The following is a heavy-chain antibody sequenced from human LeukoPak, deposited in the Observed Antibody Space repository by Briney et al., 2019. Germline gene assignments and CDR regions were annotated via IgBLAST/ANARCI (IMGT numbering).Heavy chain of an antibody. Sequence: ASVKVSCKASGYTFTGYYMHWVRQAPGQGLEWMGWINPNSGGTNYAQKFQGRVTMTRDTSISTAYMELSRLRSDDTAVYYCARQFSGSYPPTPDSWGQGTLVTVSS. CDR2: INPNSGGT. D-gene: IGHD1-26*01. V-gene: IGHV1-2*02. J-gene: IGHJ4*02. CDR1: GYTFTGYY. CDR3: ARQFSGSYPPTPDS.